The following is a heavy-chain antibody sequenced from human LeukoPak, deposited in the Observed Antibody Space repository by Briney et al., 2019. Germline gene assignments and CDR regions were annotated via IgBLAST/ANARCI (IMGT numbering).Heavy chain of an antibody. CDR3: ARTEDYVWGNSRYGVFDI. J-gene: IGHJ3*02. V-gene: IGHV1-69*04. CDR1: GGTFSSYA. D-gene: IGHD3-16*02. CDR2: IIPILGIA. Sequence: ASVKVSCKASGGTFSSYAISWVRQAPGQGLEWMGRIIPILGIANYAQKFQGRVKITADKSTTTAYVEMSSLRSEDTAVYYCARTEDYVWGNSRYGVFDIWGQGTVVTVSS.